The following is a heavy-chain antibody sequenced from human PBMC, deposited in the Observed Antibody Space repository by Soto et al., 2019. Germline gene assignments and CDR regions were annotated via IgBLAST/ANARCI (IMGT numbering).Heavy chain of an antibody. CDR2: IIPIFGTA. CDR1: GGTFSSYA. V-gene: IGHV1-69*13. D-gene: IGHD3-10*01. J-gene: IGHJ3*02. CDR3: ARDGRGGGAFDI. Sequence: SVKVSCKASGGTFSSYAISWVRQAPGQGLEWMGGIIPIFGTANYAQKLQGRVTITADESTSTAYMELSSLRSEDTAVYYCARDGRGGGAFDIWGQGTMVTVSS.